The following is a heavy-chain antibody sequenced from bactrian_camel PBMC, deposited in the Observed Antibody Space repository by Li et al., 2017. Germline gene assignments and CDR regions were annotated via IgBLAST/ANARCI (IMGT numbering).Heavy chain of an antibody. Sequence: HVQLVESGGGSVQAGGSLRLSCAASGVTYSRKCMGWFRQAPGKEREAVATIYTDAGWTSYVDSVKGRFTISQDNAKNTMYLQMNSLKPEDTAMYYCAAYQSPRVGSWYFTSAYEYWGQGTQVTVSS. CDR3: AAYQSPRVGSWYFTSAYEY. D-gene: IGHD1*01. CDR2: IYTDAGWT. V-gene: IGHV3S54*01. CDR1: GVTYSRKC. J-gene: IGHJ4*01.